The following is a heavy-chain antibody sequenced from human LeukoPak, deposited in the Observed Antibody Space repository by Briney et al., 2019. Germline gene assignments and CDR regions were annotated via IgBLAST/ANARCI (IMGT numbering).Heavy chain of an antibody. CDR3: ARDLDHYDFWSGKTPFDY. D-gene: IGHD3-3*01. V-gene: IGHV1-18*01. CDR2: ISAYNGNT. Sequence: ASVKVSCKASGYTFTSYGISWVRQAPGQGLEWMGWISAYNGNTNYARKLQGRVTMTTDTSTSTAYMELRSLRSDDTAVYYCARDLDHYDFWSGKTPFDYWGQGTLVTVSS. CDR1: GYTFTSYG. J-gene: IGHJ4*02.